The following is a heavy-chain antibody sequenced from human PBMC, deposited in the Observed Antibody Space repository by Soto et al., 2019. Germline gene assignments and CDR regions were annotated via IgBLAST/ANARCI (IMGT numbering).Heavy chain of an antibody. CDR1: GFTVSSNY. V-gene: IGHV3-66*01. CDR2: IYSGGST. J-gene: IGHJ4*02. CDR3: AGLDTAMVKTAGY. Sequence: PGGSLRLSCAASGFTVSSNYMSWVRQAPGKGLEWVSVIYSGGSTYYADSVKGRFTISRDNSKNTLYLQMNSLRVEDTALYYCAGLDTAMVKTAGYWGQGTPVTVSS. D-gene: IGHD5-18*01.